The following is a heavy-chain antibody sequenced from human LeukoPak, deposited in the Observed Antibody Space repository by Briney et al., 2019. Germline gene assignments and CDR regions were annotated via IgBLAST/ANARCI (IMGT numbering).Heavy chain of an antibody. CDR2: IAYDGSNK. V-gene: IGHV3-30*03. CDR3: AIIQFWPTGSLD. J-gene: IGHJ4*02. Sequence: GGSLRLSCEASGFSFRTSGMHWVRQAPGKGVEWVAVIAYDGSNKYYGDSVKGRFTISRDNSKNTLYLQMNSLRSEDTAVYYCAIIQFWPTGSLDWGRGTLVTVSS. D-gene: IGHD5-24*01. CDR1: GFSFRTSG.